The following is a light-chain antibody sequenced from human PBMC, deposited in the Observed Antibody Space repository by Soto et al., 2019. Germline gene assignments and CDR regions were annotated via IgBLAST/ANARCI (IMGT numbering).Light chain of an antibody. Sequence: QSVLTQPASVSGSLGQSITISCTGTSSDVGAYNYVSWYQQHPDKAPKLLIFEVTNRPSGVSGRFSGSKSGITASLSISGLQPEDGADYYCTSYSSSSPVLFGGGTKLTVL. V-gene: IGLV2-14*01. J-gene: IGLJ2*01. CDR1: SSDVGAYNY. CDR3: TSYSSSSPVL. CDR2: EVT.